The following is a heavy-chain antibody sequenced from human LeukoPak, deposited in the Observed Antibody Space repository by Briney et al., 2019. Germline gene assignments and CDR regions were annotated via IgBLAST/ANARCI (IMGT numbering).Heavy chain of an antibody. V-gene: IGHV4-30-2*01. CDR3: ARTRDFWSGYFDY. D-gene: IGHD3-3*01. J-gene: IGHJ4*02. Sequence: PSQTLSLTCAVSGVSITSDTYCWSWIRQPPGKGLEWIGNILHSGSTYYNPSLKSRVTISIDTSKSQFSLKLSSVTAADTAVYYCARTRDFWSGYFDYWGQGTLVTVSS. CDR2: ILHSGST. CDR1: GVSITSDTYC.